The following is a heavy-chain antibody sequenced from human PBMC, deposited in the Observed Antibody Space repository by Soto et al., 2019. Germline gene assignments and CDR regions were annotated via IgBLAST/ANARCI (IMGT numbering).Heavy chain of an antibody. D-gene: IGHD2-21*02. Sequence: LSLTCTVSGGSISSGDYYWSWIRQPPGKGLEWIGYIYYSGSTYYNPSLKSRVTISVDTSKNQFSLKLSSVTAADTAVYYCARVVVTTTYYFDYWGQGTLVTVSS. CDR2: IYYSGST. CDR1: GGSISSGDYY. J-gene: IGHJ4*02. CDR3: ARVVVTTTYYFDY. V-gene: IGHV4-30-4*01.